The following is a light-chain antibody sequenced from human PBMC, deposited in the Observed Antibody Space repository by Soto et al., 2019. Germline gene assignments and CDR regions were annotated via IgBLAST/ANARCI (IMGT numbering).Light chain of an antibody. Sequence: EIVLTQSPGTLSLSPGERATLSCRAGQSVYNSYLAWYQQKPGQAPRLLINGASNRATGIPDRFSGSGSGTDFTLTLSRLEPEDFAVYYCQQYGSPPHTFGQGTKLEIK. J-gene: IGKJ2*01. CDR3: QQYGSPPHT. CDR1: QSVYNSY. V-gene: IGKV3-20*01. CDR2: GAS.